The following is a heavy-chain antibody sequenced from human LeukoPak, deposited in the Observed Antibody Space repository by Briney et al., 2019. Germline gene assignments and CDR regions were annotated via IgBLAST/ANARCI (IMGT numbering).Heavy chain of an antibody. CDR3: ASARRGLDY. CDR1: GGSFSGYY. D-gene: IGHD3-10*01. CDR2: INHSGST. Sequence: SETLSLTCAVYGGSFSGYYWSWIRQPPGKGLEWIGEINHSGSTNYNPSLKSRVTISVDTSKNQFSLKLCSVTAADTAVYYCASARRGLDYWGQGTLVTVSS. V-gene: IGHV4-34*01. J-gene: IGHJ4*02.